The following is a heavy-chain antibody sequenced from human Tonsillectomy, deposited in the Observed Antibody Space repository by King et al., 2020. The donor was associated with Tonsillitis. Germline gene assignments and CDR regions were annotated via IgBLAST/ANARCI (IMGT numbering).Heavy chain of an antibody. CDR3: ARGAVVAGFFDY. Sequence: VQLQESGPGLVKPSETLSLTCTVSGGSISSYYWSWIRQPPGKGLEWIGYIYYSGNTNYNPSLKSRVNISGDTYKNQFSLKVSSVTGADTAVYYCARGAVVAGFFDYWGQGTLVTASS. D-gene: IGHD6-19*01. V-gene: IGHV4-59*01. J-gene: IGHJ4*02. CDR2: IYYSGNT. CDR1: GGSISSYY.